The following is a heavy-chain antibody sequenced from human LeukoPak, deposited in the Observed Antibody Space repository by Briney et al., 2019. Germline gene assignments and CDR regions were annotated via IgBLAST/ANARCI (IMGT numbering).Heavy chain of an antibody. J-gene: IGHJ6*02. CDR3: AKSPPYDFWSGYSIYYYYYGMDV. D-gene: IGHD3-3*01. V-gene: IGHV3-23*01. CDR2: ISGSGGST. Sequence: GGSLRLSCAASGFTFSSYAMSWVRRAPGKGLGWVSAISGSGGSTYYADSVKGRFTISRDNSKNTLYLQMNSLRAEDTAVYYCAKSPPYDFWSGYSIYYYYYGMDVWGQGTTVTVSS. CDR1: GFTFSSYA.